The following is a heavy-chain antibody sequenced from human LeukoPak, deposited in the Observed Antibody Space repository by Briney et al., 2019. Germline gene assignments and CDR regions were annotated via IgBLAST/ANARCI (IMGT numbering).Heavy chain of an antibody. D-gene: IGHD6-13*01. CDR2: INHSGST. Sequence: SETLSLTCAVYGGSFSGYYWSWIRQPPGKGLEWIGEINHSGSTNCNPSLKSRVTISVDTSKNQFSLKLSSVTAADAAVYHCARGRYSSSWYSRGLGYWGQGTLVTVSS. CDR1: GGSFSGYY. V-gene: IGHV4-34*01. CDR3: ARGRYSSSWYSRGLGY. J-gene: IGHJ4*02.